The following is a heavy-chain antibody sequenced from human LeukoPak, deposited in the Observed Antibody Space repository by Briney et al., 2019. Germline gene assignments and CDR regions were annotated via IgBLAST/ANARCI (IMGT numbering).Heavy chain of an antibody. D-gene: IGHD3-22*01. CDR2: SGKAGQT. Sequence: GRSLRPSCAASGFTFDVSATNWVRQAAGNGLGWVPASGKAGQTYYADSVKGRFTISRDNSKKMLFLPMASLRAEDTAVYYCAKKTPGNYPYDYWGQGTLVTVSP. J-gene: IGHJ4*02. V-gene: IGHV3-23*01. CDR1: GFTFDVSA. CDR3: AKKTPGNYPYDY.